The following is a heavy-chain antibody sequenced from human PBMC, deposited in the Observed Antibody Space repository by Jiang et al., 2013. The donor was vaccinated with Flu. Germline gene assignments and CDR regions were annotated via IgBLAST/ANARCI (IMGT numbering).Heavy chain of an antibody. CDR3: ARHGSLSPNYYDSSGHPENDAFDI. Sequence: GSGLVKPSETLSLTCTVSGGSISSSSYYWGWIRQPPGKGLEWIGSIYYSGSTYYNPSLKSRVTISVDTSKNQFSLKLSSVTAADTAVYYCARHGSLSPNYYDSSGHPENDAFDIWGQGTMVTVSS. J-gene: IGHJ3*02. D-gene: IGHD3-22*01. CDR1: GGSISSSSYY. V-gene: IGHV4-39*01. CDR2: IYYSGST.